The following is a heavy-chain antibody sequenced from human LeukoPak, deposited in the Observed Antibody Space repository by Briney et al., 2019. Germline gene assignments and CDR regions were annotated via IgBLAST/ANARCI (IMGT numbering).Heavy chain of an antibody. D-gene: IGHD3-22*01. J-gene: IGHJ5*02. Sequence: TSETLSLTCTVSGGSISSGGYYWSWIRQHPGKGLEWIGYIYYSGSTYYNPSLKSQVTISVDTSKNQFSLKLSSVTAADTAVYYCARGTTYYYDSLSLNWFDPWGQGTLVTVSS. CDR3: ARGTTYYYDSLSLNWFDP. CDR2: IYYSGST. CDR1: GGSISSGGYY. V-gene: IGHV4-31*01.